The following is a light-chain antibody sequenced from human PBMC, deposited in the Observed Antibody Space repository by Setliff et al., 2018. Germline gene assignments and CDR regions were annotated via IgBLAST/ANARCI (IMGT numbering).Light chain of an antibody. CDR2: DVS. CDR1: SSDVGGYDL. V-gene: IGLV2-14*02. J-gene: IGLJ2*01. Sequence: QSVLAQPASVSGSPGQSITISCTGTSSDVGGYDLVSWYQHHPGKAPKLVISDVSHRPSGVSNRFSGFKSGNTASLTISGLQAEDEADYYCSSYSSSSTLIVFGGGTKVTVL. CDR3: SSYSSSSTLIV.